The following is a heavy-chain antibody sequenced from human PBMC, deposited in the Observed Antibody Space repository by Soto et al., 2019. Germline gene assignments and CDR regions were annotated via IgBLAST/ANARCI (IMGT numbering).Heavy chain of an antibody. CDR2: IYYSGST. Sequence: PSETLSLTCTVSGGSISSGDYYWSWIRQPPGKGLEWIGYIYYSGSTYYNPSLKSRVTISVDTSKNQFSLKPSSVTAADTAVYYCARCINGVFLNWFDPWGQGTLVTVSS. CDR3: ARCINGVFLNWFDP. V-gene: IGHV4-30-4*01. CDR1: GGSISSGDYY. D-gene: IGHD2-8*01. J-gene: IGHJ5*02.